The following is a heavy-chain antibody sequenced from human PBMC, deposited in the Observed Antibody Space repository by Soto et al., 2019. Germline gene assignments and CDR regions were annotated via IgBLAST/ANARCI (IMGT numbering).Heavy chain of an antibody. D-gene: IGHD6-19*01. CDR1: GGSICSYY. V-gene: IGHV4-59*01. Sequence: SETLSLTCTVSGGSICSYYRSWIRQPPGKGLEWIGYIYYSGSTNYNPSLKSRVTISVDTSKNQFSLKLSSVTAADTAVYYCARGGSGWSGYFDYWGQGTLVTVSS. CDR2: IYYSGST. CDR3: ARGGSGWSGYFDY. J-gene: IGHJ4*02.